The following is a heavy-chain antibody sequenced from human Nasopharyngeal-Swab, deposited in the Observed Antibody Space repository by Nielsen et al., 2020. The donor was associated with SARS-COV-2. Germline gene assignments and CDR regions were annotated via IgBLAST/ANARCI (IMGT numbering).Heavy chain of an antibody. Sequence: GESLKISCAASAFTFSGYWMNWVRQAPGKGLEWVASIKQDGSETYYVDSVKGRFTISRDNAKNSLYLQMNSLRVEDTAVYYCARVPGGYDSSGYYFDQWGQGTLVTVSS. CDR2: IKQDGSET. J-gene: IGHJ4*02. CDR1: AFTFSGYW. V-gene: IGHV3-7*01. CDR3: ARVPGGYDSSGYYFDQ. D-gene: IGHD3-22*01.